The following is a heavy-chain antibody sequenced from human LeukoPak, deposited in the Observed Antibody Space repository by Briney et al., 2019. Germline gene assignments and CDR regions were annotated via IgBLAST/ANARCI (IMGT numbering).Heavy chain of an antibody. Sequence: GGSLRLSCAASGFTFSNHWMNWVRQAPGEGLEWVSSISSSSSYIYYADSVKGRFTISRDNAKNSLYLQMNSLRAEDTAVYYCARGHDFWSGSPRDPDYWGQGTLVTVSS. J-gene: IGHJ4*02. D-gene: IGHD3-3*01. V-gene: IGHV3-21*01. CDR3: ARGHDFWSGSPRDPDY. CDR1: GFTFSNHW. CDR2: ISSSSSYI.